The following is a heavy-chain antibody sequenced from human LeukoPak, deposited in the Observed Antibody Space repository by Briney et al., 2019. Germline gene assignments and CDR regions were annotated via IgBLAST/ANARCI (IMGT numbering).Heavy chain of an antibody. J-gene: IGHJ3*02. CDR2: IKQDGSEK. V-gene: IGHV3-7*01. CDR1: GFTFSSYW. Sequence: PGGSLRLSCAASGFTFSSYWMSWVRQAPGKGLEWVANIKQDGSEKYYVDSVKGRFTISRDNAKNSLYLQMNSLRAEDTAVYYCARDNSIAARTDAFDIWGQGTMVTVSS. D-gene: IGHD6-6*01. CDR3: ARDNSIAARTDAFDI.